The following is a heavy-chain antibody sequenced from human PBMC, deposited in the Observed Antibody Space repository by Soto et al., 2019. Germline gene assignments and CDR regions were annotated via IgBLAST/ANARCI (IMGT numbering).Heavy chain of an antibody. CDR3: ARVSYDFWSGYYGREDYYYYMDV. V-gene: IGHV3-72*01. Sequence: GGSLRLSCAASGFTFSDHYMDWVRQAPGKGLEWVGRTRNKANSYTTEYAASVKGRFTISRDDSKNSLYLQMNSLKTEDTAVYYCARVSYDFWSGYYGREDYYYYMDVWGKGTTVTVSS. J-gene: IGHJ6*03. CDR2: TRNKANSYTT. D-gene: IGHD3-3*01. CDR1: GFTFSDHY.